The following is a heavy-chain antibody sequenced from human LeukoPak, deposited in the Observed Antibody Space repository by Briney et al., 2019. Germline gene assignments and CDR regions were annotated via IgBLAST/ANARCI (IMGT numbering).Heavy chain of an antibody. J-gene: IGHJ4*02. D-gene: IGHD4-23*01. CDR3: ARDHRFRGGNGIYFDY. Sequence: GRSLRLSCAASGFTFSSYGMHWVRQAPGKGLEWVAVIWYDGSNKYYADSVKGRFTISRDNSKNTLYLQMNSLRAEDTAVYYCARDHRFRGGNGIYFDYWGQGTLVTVSS. CDR2: IWYDGSNK. V-gene: IGHV3-33*01. CDR1: GFTFSSYG.